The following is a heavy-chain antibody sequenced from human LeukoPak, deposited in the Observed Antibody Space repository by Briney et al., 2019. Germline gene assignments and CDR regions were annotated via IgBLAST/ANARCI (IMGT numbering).Heavy chain of an antibody. CDR1: GFTFSSYW. D-gene: IGHD2-21*02. CDR2: INQDGSEK. Sequence: PGGSLTLSCAASGFTFSSYWMTWVCQAPGMGPECVANINQDGSEKNYVDSVRGRFTISRDNARNSLYLQLNSLRAEDTAVYYCARTARLLESWGQGTLVTVSS. V-gene: IGHV3-7*01. CDR3: ARTARLLES. J-gene: IGHJ4*02.